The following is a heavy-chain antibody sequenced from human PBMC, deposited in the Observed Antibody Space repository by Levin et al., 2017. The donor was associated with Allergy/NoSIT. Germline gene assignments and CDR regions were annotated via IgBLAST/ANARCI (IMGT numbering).Heavy chain of an antibody. CDR2: IYHTGRI. J-gene: IGHJ4*02. Sequence: SQTLSLTCTVSGASILSNTHYWGWVRQPPKKGLEWIGTIYHTGRIYYNPSLRSRVIISVDTSKKQFSLILSSVTAADTAVYYCARVEEEWFGDLPLLSFDTWGQGTLVTVSS. CDR1: GASILSNTHY. D-gene: IGHD3-10*01. CDR3: ARVEEEWFGDLPLLSFDT. V-gene: IGHV4-39*01.